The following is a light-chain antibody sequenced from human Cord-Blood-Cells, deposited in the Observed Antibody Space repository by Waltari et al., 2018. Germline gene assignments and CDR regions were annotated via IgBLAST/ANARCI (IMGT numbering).Light chain of an antibody. CDR1: QSVSSY. CDR2: DAS. CDR3: QQRSNWLYT. Sequence: EIVLTQSLAPLSLSPGERATLSCRASQSVSSYLAWYQQKPGQAPRLLIYDASNRATGIPARFSGSGSGTDFTLTISSLEPEDFAVYYCQQRSNWLYTFGQGTKLEIK. J-gene: IGKJ2*01. V-gene: IGKV3-11*01.